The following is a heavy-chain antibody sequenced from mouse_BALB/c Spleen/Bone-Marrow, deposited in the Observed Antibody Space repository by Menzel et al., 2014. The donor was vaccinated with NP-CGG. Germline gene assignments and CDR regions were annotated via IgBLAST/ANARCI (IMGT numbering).Heavy chain of an antibody. J-gene: IGHJ4*01. CDR2: INSNGGST. D-gene: IGHD2-3*01. V-gene: IGHV5-6-3*01. CDR3: ARDGYYVFYAMDY. CDR1: GFTFSSYG. Sequence: VHLVESGGGLVQPGGSLKLSCAASGFTFSSYGMSWVRQTPDKRLELVATINSNGGSTYYPDSVKGRFTISRDNAKNTLYLQMSSLKSEDTAMYYCARDGYYVFYAMDYWGQGTSVTVSS.